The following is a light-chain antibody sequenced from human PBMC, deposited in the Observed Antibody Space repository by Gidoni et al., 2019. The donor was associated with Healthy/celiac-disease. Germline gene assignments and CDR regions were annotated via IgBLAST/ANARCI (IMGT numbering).Light chain of an antibody. CDR3: RQLNSYLYS. CDR2: AAP. J-gene: IGKJ2*03. Sequence: DIQLTQSPSFLSASVGDRVTITCRASQGISSYLAWYQQQPGKAPKLLIYAAPTLQSGVPSRFSGSGSGTEFTLTISSLQPEDFATYYCRQLNSYLYSFGQGTKLEIK. V-gene: IGKV1-9*01. CDR1: QGISSY.